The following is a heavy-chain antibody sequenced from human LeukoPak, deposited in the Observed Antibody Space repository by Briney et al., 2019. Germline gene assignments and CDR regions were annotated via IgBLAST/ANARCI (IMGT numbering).Heavy chain of an antibody. J-gene: IGHJ4*02. Sequence: SETLSLTCTVSGGSISSSSYYWGWIRQPPGKGLKWIGYIYHSGSTYYNPSLKSRVTISVDRSKNQFSLKLSSVTAADTAVYYCARESRPRIDYWGQGTLVTVSS. CDR3: ARESRPRIDY. CDR2: IYHSGST. CDR1: GGSISSSSYY. V-gene: IGHV4-30-2*01.